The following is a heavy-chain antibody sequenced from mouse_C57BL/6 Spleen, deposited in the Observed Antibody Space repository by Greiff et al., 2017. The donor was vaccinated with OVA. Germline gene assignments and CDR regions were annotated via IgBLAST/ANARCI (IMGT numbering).Heavy chain of an antibody. Sequence: QVQLQQSGAELARPGASVKLSCKASGYTFTSYGISWVKQRTGQGLEWIGEIYPRSGNTYYNEKFKGKATLTADKSSSTAYMELRSLTSEDSAVYFCARGHLYGSSFYYFDYWGQGTTLTVSS. J-gene: IGHJ2*01. CDR1: GYTFTSYG. D-gene: IGHD1-1*01. CDR2: IYPRSGNT. V-gene: IGHV1-81*01. CDR3: ARGHLYGSSFYYFDY.